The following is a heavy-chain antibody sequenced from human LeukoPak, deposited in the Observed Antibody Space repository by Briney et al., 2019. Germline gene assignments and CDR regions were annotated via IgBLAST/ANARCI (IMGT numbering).Heavy chain of an antibody. CDR2: ISSSGSTM. D-gene: IGHD6-19*01. CDR1: GFTFRSYE. Sequence: GGSLRLSCVASGFTFRSYEMNWVRQAPGKGLEWVSYISSSGSTMYYADSVKGRFTISRDNAKNSLYLQMNSLRAEDTAVYYCARGASVVAGNDNAFDIWGQGTMVTVSS. CDR3: ARGASVVAGNDNAFDI. V-gene: IGHV3-48*03. J-gene: IGHJ3*02.